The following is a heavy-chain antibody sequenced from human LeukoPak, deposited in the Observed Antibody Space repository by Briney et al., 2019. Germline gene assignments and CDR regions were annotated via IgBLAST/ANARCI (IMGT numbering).Heavy chain of an antibody. Sequence: GGSLRLSCAASGFTFSSYGMHWVRQAPGKGLEWVAFIRYDGSKKYYADSVKGRFTISRDNSKNTLNLHMNSLRAEDTAVYYCAKDPTHYRVWDYYETIGLSYWGQGTLVTVSS. J-gene: IGHJ4*02. CDR1: GFTFSSYG. CDR3: AKDPTHYRVWDYYETIGLSY. V-gene: IGHV3-30*02. CDR2: IRYDGSKK. D-gene: IGHD3-22*01.